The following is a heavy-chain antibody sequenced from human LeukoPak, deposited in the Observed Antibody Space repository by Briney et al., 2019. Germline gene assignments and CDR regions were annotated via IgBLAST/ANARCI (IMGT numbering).Heavy chain of an antibody. Sequence: SQTLSLTCTVSGGSISSGDYYWSWIRQPPGKGLEWIGYIYYSGSTYYNPSLKSRVTISVDRSKNQFSLKLSSVTAADTAVYYCARVRCGWTSCLNWFDPWGQGTLVTVSS. V-gene: IGHV4-30-4*01. CDR3: ARVRCGWTSCLNWFDP. CDR1: GGSISSGDYY. J-gene: IGHJ5*02. D-gene: IGHD2-2*01. CDR2: IYYSGST.